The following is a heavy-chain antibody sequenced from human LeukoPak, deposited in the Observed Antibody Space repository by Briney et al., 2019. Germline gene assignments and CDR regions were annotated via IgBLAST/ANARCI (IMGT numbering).Heavy chain of an antibody. CDR3: ARMVSYNWFDP. CDR1: GFTFSSYG. Sequence: GGPLRLSCAASGFTFSSYGMHWVRQAPGKGLEWVAVIWYDGSNKYYADSVKGRFTISRDNSKNTLYLQMNSLRAEDTAVYYCARMVSYNWFDPWGQGTLVTVSS. J-gene: IGHJ5*02. CDR2: IWYDGSNK. D-gene: IGHD3-10*01. V-gene: IGHV3-33*01.